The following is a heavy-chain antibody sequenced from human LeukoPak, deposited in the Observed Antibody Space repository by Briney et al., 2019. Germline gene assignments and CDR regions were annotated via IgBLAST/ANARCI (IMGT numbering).Heavy chain of an antibody. Sequence: QPGGSLRLSCAASGFTVSSDSMSWVRQAPGKGLEWVSFIYSGGSTHYSDSVKGRFTISRDNSKNTLYLQMNSLRAEDTAVYYCARRAGAYSHPYDYWGQGTLVTVSS. J-gene: IGHJ4*02. CDR3: ARRAGAYSHPYDY. CDR2: IYSGGST. V-gene: IGHV3-53*01. CDR1: GFTVSSDS. D-gene: IGHD4/OR15-4a*01.